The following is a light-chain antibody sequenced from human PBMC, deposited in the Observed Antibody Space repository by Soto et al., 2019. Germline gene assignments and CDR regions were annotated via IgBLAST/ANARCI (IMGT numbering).Light chain of an antibody. CDR1: SSDGGGYNY. CDR3: CSYAGSYTWV. J-gene: IGLJ3*02. V-gene: IGLV2-11*01. Sequence: QSALTQPRSVSGSAGQSVTISCTGTSSDGGGYNYVSWYQQHPGKAPKLMIYDVSKRPSGVPDRFSGSKSGNTASLTISGLQAEDEADYYCCSYAGSYTWVFGGGTKVTVL. CDR2: DVS.